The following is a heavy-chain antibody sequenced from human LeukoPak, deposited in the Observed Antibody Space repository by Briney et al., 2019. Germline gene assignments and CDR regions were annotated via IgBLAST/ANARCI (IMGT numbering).Heavy chain of an antibody. J-gene: IGHJ4*02. D-gene: IGHD3-22*01. V-gene: IGHV3-30*18. Sequence: GGSLRLSCAASGFTFSSYGMHWVRQAPGKGLEWVAVISYDGSNKYYADSVKGRFTISRDNSKNTLYLQMNSLRAEDTAVYYCAKDLSPHYYDSSGYFPFDYWGQGTLVTVSS. CDR2: ISYDGSNK. CDR3: AKDLSPHYYDSSGYFPFDY. CDR1: GFTFSSYG.